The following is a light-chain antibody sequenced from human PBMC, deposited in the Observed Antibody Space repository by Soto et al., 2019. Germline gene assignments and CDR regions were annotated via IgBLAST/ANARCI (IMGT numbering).Light chain of an antibody. V-gene: IGKV3-15*01. CDR3: QQYHNWTPIT. J-gene: IGKJ5*01. CDR1: QNIHTN. CDR2: GAS. Sequence: EIVMTQSPSTLSVSPGERATLSCRAGQNIHTNLAWYQQKPGQAPRLLIYGASSRATGVPARFSGWGSGVEFTLTISSLQSEDFAVYYCQQYHNWTPITFGQGTRLEIK.